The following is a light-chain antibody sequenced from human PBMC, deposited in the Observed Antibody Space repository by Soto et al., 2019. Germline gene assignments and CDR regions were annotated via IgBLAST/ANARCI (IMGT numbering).Light chain of an antibody. V-gene: IGLV1-44*01. CDR1: SSNIGTYT. Sequence: QSVLTQPPSASGTPGQRVTISCSGGSSNIGTYTVKWFQQLPGTAPKLLIYSNNQRPSGVPDRFSGSKSGTSASLAITGLQSEDEADYYGASWDGSLSGHVFGTGTKLTVL. CDR3: ASWDGSLSGHV. J-gene: IGLJ1*01. CDR2: SNN.